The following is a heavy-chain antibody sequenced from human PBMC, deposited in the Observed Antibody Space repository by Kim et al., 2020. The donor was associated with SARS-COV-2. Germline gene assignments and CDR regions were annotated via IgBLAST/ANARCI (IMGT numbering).Heavy chain of an antibody. CDR3: TGNNYDSSGYYYVDY. Sequence: SETLSLTCSVSGGSISSYYWSWIRQSPGKGLEWIGNIYYTGSTNYNPTLKSRVTISLDTSKNQFSLKLNSLTAADTALYYCTGNNYDSSGYYYVDYWGQGTLVTVSS. CDR1: GGSISSYY. D-gene: IGHD3-22*01. CDR2: IYYTGST. V-gene: IGHV4-59*08. J-gene: IGHJ4*02.